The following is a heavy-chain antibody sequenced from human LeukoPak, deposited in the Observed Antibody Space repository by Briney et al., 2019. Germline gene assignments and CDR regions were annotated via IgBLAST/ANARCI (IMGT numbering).Heavy chain of an antibody. V-gene: IGHV4-34*01. Sequence: SETLSLAXAVYGGSFSGYYWSWIRQPPGKGLEWIREINHSGSTNYNPSLKSRVTISVDTSKNQFSLKLSSVTAADTAVYYCARLRGYCSGGSCYSLSYYFDYWGQGTLVTVSS. CDR3: ARLRGYCSGGSCYSLSYYFDY. J-gene: IGHJ4*02. CDR1: GGSFSGYY. CDR2: INHSGST. D-gene: IGHD2-15*01.